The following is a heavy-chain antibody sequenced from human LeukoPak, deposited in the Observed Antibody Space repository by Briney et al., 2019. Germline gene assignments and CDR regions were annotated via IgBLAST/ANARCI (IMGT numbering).Heavy chain of an antibody. Sequence: ASVKVSCKASGYTFTSYDINWVRQATGQGLEWMGWMNPNSGSTGYAQKFQGRVTITRNTSISTAYMELSGLRSEDTAVYCWARGRSTGYPYYFEYWGQGTLVTVSS. CDR2: MNPNSGST. CDR1: GYTFTSYD. V-gene: IGHV1-8*03. D-gene: IGHD5-12*01. J-gene: IGHJ4*02. CDR3: ARGRSTGYPYYFEY.